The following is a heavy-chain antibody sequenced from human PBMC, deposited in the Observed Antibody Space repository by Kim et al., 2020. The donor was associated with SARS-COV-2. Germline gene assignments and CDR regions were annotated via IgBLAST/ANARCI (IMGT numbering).Heavy chain of an antibody. D-gene: IGHD2-2*01. CDR2: ISASGGSA. V-gene: IGHV3-23*01. Sequence: GGSLRLSCAASGFTFSNFAMNWVRQAPGKGLEWVSTISASGGSASYADSVKGRFTISRDNSKNTVFLQINSLKAEDTAVYYCAKRVGVPAAIDYWGQGTLVTVSS. J-gene: IGHJ4*02. CDR1: GFTFSNFA. CDR3: AKRVGVPAAIDY.